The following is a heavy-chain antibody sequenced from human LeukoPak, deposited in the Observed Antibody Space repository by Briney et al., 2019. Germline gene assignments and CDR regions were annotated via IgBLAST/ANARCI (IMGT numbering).Heavy chain of an antibody. CDR3: AREEWEMDFNWFDP. Sequence: GGSLRLPCAASGFTFSSYSMNWVRQAPGKGLEWVSSISSSSSYIYYADSVKGRFTISRDNAKNSLYLQMNSLRAEDTAVYYCAREEWEMDFNWFDPWGQGTLVTVSS. CDR1: GFTFSSYS. D-gene: IGHD1-26*01. V-gene: IGHV3-21*01. J-gene: IGHJ5*02. CDR2: ISSSSSYI.